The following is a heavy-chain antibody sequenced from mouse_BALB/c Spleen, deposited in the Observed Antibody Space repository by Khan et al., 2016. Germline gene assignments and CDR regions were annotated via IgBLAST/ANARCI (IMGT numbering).Heavy chain of an antibody. V-gene: IGHV9-3*02. D-gene: IGHD1-1*01. CDR1: GYTFTNYG. CDR3: AEDYYGRNGFAY. J-gene: IGHJ3*01. CDR2: INTNTGEP. Sequence: QIQLVQSGPELKKPGETVKISCKASGYTFTNYGMNWVKQAPGKGLKWMGWINTNTGEPTYAEEFKGRFAFSLETSASTAYLQINNLKNEDTATDCCAEDYYGRNGFAYWGQGTLVTVSA.